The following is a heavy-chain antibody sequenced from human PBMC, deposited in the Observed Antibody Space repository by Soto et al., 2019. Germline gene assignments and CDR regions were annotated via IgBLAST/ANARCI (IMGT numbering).Heavy chain of an antibody. Sequence: QITLKESGPTLVKPTQTLTLTCTFSGFSLSTSGVGVGWIRQPPGKALEWLALIYWDDDKRYSPSLKSRLTITKDTSKNQVVLTMTNMDPVDTATYYCARGLRYSSSWYQQGDWFDPWGQGTLVTVSS. J-gene: IGHJ5*02. D-gene: IGHD6-13*01. CDR3: ARGLRYSSSWYQQGDWFDP. V-gene: IGHV2-5*02. CDR1: GFSLSTSGVG. CDR2: IYWDDDK.